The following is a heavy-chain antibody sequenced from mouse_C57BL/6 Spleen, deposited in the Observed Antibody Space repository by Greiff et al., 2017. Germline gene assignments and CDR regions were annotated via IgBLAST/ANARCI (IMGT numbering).Heavy chain of an antibody. D-gene: IGHD2-5*01. CDR2: IDPSDSYT. V-gene: IGHV1-69*01. J-gene: IGHJ1*03. Sequence: VQLQQPGAELVMPGASVKLSCKASGYTFTSYWMHWVKQRPGQGLEWIGEIDPSDSYTNYNQKFKGKSTLTVDKSSSTAYMQLSSLTSEDSAVYYCARKAYYSNFSYWYFDVWGTGTTVTVSS. CDR1: GYTFTSYW. CDR3: ARKAYYSNFSYWYFDV.